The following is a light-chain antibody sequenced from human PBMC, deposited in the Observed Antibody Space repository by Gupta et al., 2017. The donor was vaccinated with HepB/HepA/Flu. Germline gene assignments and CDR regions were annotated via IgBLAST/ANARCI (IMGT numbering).Light chain of an antibody. V-gene: IGLV2-11*01. CDR2: DVT. CDR3: CSYAGNYIYV. CDR1: SSDVGAYNY. J-gene: IGLJ1*01. Sequence: HSALTQPHSVSGSPGQSVTISCTGTSSDVGAYNYVSWYQQHPGKAPKLMIYDVTKRPSGVPDRFSGSKSGNAASLTISGLQPEDEGDYDCCSYAGNYIYVFGTGTEVTVL.